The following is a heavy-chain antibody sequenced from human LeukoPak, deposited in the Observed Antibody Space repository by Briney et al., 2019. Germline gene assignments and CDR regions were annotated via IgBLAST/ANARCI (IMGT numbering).Heavy chain of an antibody. CDR2: IYYSGST. J-gene: IGHJ4*02. V-gene: IGHV4-59*08. D-gene: IGHD3-9*01. CDR3: ARHGDYDILTGYDY. CDR1: GGSISSYY. Sequence: SETLSLTCTVSGGSISSYYWSWVRQPPGKGLEWIGYIYYSGSTNYNPSLKSRVTISVDTSKNQFSLKLSSVTAADTAVYYCARHGDYDILTGYDYWGQGTLVTVSS.